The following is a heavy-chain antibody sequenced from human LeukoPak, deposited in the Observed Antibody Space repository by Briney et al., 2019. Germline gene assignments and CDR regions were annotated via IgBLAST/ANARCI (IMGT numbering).Heavy chain of an antibody. CDR2: IYPGDSDT. J-gene: IGHJ6*03. V-gene: IGHV5-51*01. Sequence: GESLKISCKGSGYSFTSYWIGWGRQVPGKGLEGRGIIYPGDSDTRYSPSFQGQVPISSDKSISTAYLQWSSLKASDTAMYYCARLGVIPAATPDYYYYMDVWGKGTTVTVSS. CDR3: ARLGVIPAATPDYYYYMDV. CDR1: GYSFTSYW. D-gene: IGHD2-2*01.